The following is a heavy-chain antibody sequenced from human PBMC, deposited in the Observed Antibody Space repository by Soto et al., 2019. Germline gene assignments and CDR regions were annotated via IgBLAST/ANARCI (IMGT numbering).Heavy chain of an antibody. J-gene: IGHJ4*02. Sequence: GGSLRLSCAASGFTFSSYWMNWVRQAPGKGLEWVANIKQDGNEKYYVDSVKGRFTISRDNAKNSLYLQMNSLRAEDTAVYYCAKESHGGCWYGFDYWGQGTLVTVSS. CDR2: IKQDGNEK. CDR1: GFTFSSYW. D-gene: IGHD6-13*01. CDR3: AKESHGGCWYGFDY. V-gene: IGHV3-7*04.